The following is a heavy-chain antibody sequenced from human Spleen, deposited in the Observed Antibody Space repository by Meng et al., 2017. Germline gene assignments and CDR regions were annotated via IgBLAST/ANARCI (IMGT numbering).Heavy chain of an antibody. J-gene: IGHJ4*02. V-gene: IGHV4-39*07. D-gene: IGHD3-10*01. CDR1: GGSVRISSHY. Sequence: SETLSLTCTVSGGSVRISSHYWGWIRQPPGKGLEWIGSIYHSGNTYYNPSLKSRVTISLDTSKNQFSLTLTSVTAADTAIYYCARTVIRGLIKNYFDYWGEGRLVTVSS. CDR2: IYHSGNT. CDR3: ARTVIRGLIKNYFDY.